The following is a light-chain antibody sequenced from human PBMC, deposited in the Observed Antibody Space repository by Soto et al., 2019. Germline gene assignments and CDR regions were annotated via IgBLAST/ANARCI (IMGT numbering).Light chain of an antibody. CDR1: SSNIGAGYG. CDR2: GNS. J-gene: IGLJ2*01. V-gene: IGLV1-40*01. CDR3: QSYDSSLNGVV. Sequence: QSVLTQPPSVSGAPGQRVTISCTGSSSNIGAGYGVHWYQQLPGTAPKLLIYGNSNRPSGVPDRFSGSKSGTSASLAITGRQAEDEADDYCQSYDSSLNGVVFGGGTKLTVL.